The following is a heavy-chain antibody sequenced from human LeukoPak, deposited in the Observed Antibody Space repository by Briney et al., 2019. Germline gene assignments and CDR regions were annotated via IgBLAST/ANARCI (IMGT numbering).Heavy chain of an antibody. V-gene: IGHV4-34*01. J-gene: IGHJ4*02. CDR3: ARARGYSYGYLLLNFDY. Sequence: PSETLSLTCAVYGGSFSGYYWSWIRQPPGKGLEWNGEINHSGSTNYNPSLKSRVTISVDTSKNQFSLKLSSVTAADTAVYYCARARGYSYGYLLLNFDYWGQGTLVTVSS. D-gene: IGHD5-18*01. CDR2: INHSGST. CDR1: GGSFSGYY.